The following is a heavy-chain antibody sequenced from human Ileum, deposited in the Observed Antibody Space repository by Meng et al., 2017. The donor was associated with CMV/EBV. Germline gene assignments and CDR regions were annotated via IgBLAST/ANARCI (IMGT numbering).Heavy chain of an antibody. CDR1: GYNFTTYA. J-gene: IGHJ4*02. CDR2: INTNTGNP. Sequence: SGYNFTTYARNWVREDPGHGLEWMGWINTNTGNPTYAQGFTGRFVFSLDTSVSTTYLQISSLKAEDTAVYYCARTGYCAGGRCDKFDYWGQGTLVTVSS. CDR3: ARTGYCAGGRCDKFDY. V-gene: IGHV7-4-1*02. D-gene: IGHD2-15*01.